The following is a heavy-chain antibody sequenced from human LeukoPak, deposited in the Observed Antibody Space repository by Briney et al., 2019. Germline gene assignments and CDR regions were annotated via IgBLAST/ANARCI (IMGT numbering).Heavy chain of an antibody. CDR2: IRYDGSDK. CDR3: AREITYQHSSAYDY. V-gene: IGHV3-30*02. J-gene: IGHJ4*02. CDR1: GFTFSSYG. Sequence: GGSLRLSCAASGFTFSSYGMHWVRQAPGKGLKWVAFIRYDGSDKYYGDSVKGRFTISRDNSMNTLYLQMNSLRAEDTALYFCAREITYQHSSAYDYWGQGTRVTVSS. D-gene: IGHD3-22*01.